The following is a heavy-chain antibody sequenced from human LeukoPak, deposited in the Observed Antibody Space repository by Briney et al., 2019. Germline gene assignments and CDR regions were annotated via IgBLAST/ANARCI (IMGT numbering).Heavy chain of an antibody. CDR1: GFTFNSYG. J-gene: IGHJ3*02. V-gene: IGHV3-33*01. CDR2: IWYDGSNK. D-gene: IGHD3-9*01. CDR3: AREHDILTGHTEDDAFDI. Sequence: PGRSLRLSCAASGFTFNSYGMHWVRQAPGKGLEWVAVIWYDGSNKYYADSVKGRFTISRDNSKNTLYLQMNSLRAEDTAVYYCAREHDILTGHTEDDAFDIWGQGTMVTVSS.